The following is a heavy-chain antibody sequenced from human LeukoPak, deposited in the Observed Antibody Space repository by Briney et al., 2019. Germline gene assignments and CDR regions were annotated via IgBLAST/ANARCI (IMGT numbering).Heavy chain of an antibody. CDR2: ISGSGSII. Sequence: GESLRLSCAASGFTFSSYEMNWVRLAPGRGLEWVSHISGSGSIIYYADSVKGRFTNSRDNAKNSLYLQMNSLRAEDTAVYYCARGALDFDYWGQGTLVTVSS. J-gene: IGHJ4*02. CDR3: ARGALDFDY. CDR1: GFTFSSYE. V-gene: IGHV3-48*03.